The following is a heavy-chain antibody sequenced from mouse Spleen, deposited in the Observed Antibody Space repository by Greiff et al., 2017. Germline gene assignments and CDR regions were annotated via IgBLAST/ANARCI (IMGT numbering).Heavy chain of an antibody. CDR2: ISSGGSYT. CDR3: TGVTSLYAMDY. V-gene: IGHV5-6-4*01. J-gene: IGHJ4*01. Sequence: EVKLMESGGGLVKPGGSLKLSCAASGFTFSSYTMSWVRQTPEKRLEWVATISSGGSYTYYPDSVKGRFTISRDNAKNTLYLQMSSLKSEDTALYYCTGVTSLYAMDYWGQGTSVTVSS. CDR1: GFTFSSYT. D-gene: IGHD2-2*01.